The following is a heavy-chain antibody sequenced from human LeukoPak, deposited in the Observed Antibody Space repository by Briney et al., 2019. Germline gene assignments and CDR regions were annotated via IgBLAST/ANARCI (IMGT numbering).Heavy chain of an antibody. CDR3: AKDRAVAGIPLNCFDP. Sequence: GGSLRLSCAASGFTFSNYAMSWVRQAPGKGLEWVSDISGSGGSTYYADSVKGRLTISRDNSKNTLYLQMNSLRAEDTAVYYCAKDRAVAGIPLNCFDPWGHGTPVTVSS. V-gene: IGHV3-23*01. CDR1: GFTFSNYA. J-gene: IGHJ5*02. CDR2: ISGSGGST. D-gene: IGHD6-19*01.